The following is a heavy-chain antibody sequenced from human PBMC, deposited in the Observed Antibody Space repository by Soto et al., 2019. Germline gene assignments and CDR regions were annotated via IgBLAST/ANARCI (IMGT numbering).Heavy chain of an antibody. CDR1: GGSISSGGYY. CDR3: ARGWVDCSGGSCYPRWFDP. J-gene: IGHJ5*02. D-gene: IGHD2-15*01. Sequence: PSETLSLTCTVSGGSISSGGYYWSWIRQHPGKGLEWIGYIYYSGSTYYNPSLKSRVTISVDTSKNQFSLKLSSVTAADTAVYYCARGWVDCSGGSCYPRWFDPWGQGTLVTVSS. V-gene: IGHV4-31*03. CDR2: IYYSGST.